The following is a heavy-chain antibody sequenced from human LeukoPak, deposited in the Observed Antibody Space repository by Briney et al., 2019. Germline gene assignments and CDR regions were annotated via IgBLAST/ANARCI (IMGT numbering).Heavy chain of an antibody. CDR3: AKLLDDSSGYLDY. V-gene: IGHV3-30*18. J-gene: IGHJ4*02. Sequence: PGGSLRLSCAASGFTFSSYGMQWVRQAPGKGLEWVAVISYDGSNKYYADSVKGRFTISRDNSKNTLYLQMNSLRAEDTAVYYCAKLLDDSSGYLDYWGQGTLVTVSS. CDR2: ISYDGSNK. CDR1: GFTFSSYG. D-gene: IGHD3-22*01.